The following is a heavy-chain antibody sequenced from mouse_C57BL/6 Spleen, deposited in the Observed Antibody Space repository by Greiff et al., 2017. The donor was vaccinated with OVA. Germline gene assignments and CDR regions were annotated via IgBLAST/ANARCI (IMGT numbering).Heavy chain of an antibody. CDR3: ARLYGSSYHAMDY. CDR2: ISSGGSYT. Sequence: DVHLVESGGDLVKPGGSLKLSCAASGFTFSSYGMSWVRQTPDKRLEWVATISSGGSYTYYPDSVKGRFTISRDNAKNTLYLQMSSLKSEDTAMYYCARLYGSSYHAMDYWGQGTSVTVSS. V-gene: IGHV5-6*01. D-gene: IGHD1-1*01. J-gene: IGHJ4*01. CDR1: GFTFSSYG.